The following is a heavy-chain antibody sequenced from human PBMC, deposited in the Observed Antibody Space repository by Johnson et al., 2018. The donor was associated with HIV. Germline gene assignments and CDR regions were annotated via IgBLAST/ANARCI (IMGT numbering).Heavy chain of an antibody. D-gene: IGHD4-23*01. CDR3: ARDFNSGSPDGAFDI. CDR1: GFTFSGSA. V-gene: IGHV3-33*08. Sequence: QVQLVESGGGVVQPGRSLKLSCAASGFTFSGSAMNWVRQAPGKGLEWVAVIWYDGSNKYYADSVKGRFTISRDNSKNTLYLQMNSLRAEDTAVYYCARDFNSGSPDGAFDIWGQGTMVTVSS. CDR2: IWYDGSNK. J-gene: IGHJ3*02.